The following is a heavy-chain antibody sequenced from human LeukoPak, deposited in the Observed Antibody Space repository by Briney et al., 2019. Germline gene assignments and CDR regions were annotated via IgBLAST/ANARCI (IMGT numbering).Heavy chain of an antibody. V-gene: IGHV3-21*01. D-gene: IGHD3-10*01. CDR3: VTDFNYGFDY. J-gene: IGHJ4*02. Sequence: PGGSLRLSCAASGFTFSTYSMNWVRQAPGKGLEWVSSISSGSSYIYYADSVKGRFTISRDNAKNSLYLQMNSLRAEDTAVYYCVTDFNYGFDYWGQGTLVTVSS. CDR1: GFTFSTYS. CDR2: ISSGSSYI.